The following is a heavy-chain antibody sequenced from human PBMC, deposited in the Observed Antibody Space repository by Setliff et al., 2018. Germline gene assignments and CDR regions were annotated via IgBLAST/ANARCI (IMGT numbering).Heavy chain of an antibody. V-gene: IGHV4-61*09. CDR2: IYTSWST. CDR1: GDSISSRRSY. CDR3: AGSTVTQVDY. Sequence: SETLSLTCTVSGDSISSRRSYWGWFRQPAGKGLEWIGQIYTSWSTNYNPSLKSRVTISLDTSKNQFSLSLSSVTAADTAVYYCAGSTVTQVDYWGQGTLVTVSS. D-gene: IGHD4-17*01. J-gene: IGHJ4*02.